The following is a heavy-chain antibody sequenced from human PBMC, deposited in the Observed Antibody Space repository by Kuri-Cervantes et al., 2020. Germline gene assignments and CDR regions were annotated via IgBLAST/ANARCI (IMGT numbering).Heavy chain of an antibody. V-gene: IGHV1-2*04. Sequence: ALVKVSCKASGYTFTGYYMHWVRQAPGQGLEWMGWINPNSGGTNYAQKFQGWVTMTRDTSISTAYMELSRLRSDDTAVYYCARSGITIFGVVTPFDYWGQGTLVTVSS. CDR1: GYTFTGYY. D-gene: IGHD3-3*01. CDR3: ARSGITIFGVVTPFDY. J-gene: IGHJ4*02. CDR2: INPNSGGT.